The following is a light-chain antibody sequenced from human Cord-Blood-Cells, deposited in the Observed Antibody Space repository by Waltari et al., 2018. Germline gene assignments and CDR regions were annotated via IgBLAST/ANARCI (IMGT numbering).Light chain of an antibody. CDR3: QQSYSTPIFT. V-gene: IGKV1-39*01. CDR2: AAS. Sequence: DIQMTQSPSSLSASVGDSVTITCRASQSISSYLNWYQQKPGKAPKLLIYAASSLQSGFPSRFSGSGSGTDFTLTISSLQPEDFATYYCQQSYSTPIFTFGPGTKVDIK. J-gene: IGKJ3*01. CDR1: QSISSY.